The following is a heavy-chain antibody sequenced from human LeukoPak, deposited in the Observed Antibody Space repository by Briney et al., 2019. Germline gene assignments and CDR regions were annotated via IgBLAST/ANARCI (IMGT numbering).Heavy chain of an antibody. V-gene: IGHV3-21*01. CDR3: ARGGQPYYYYYMDV. CDR2: ISSSSSYI. CDR1: GFTFSNYE. Sequence: GSLRLSCAASGFTFSNYEMNWVRQAPGKGLEWVSSISSSSSYIYYADSVKGRFTISRDNAKNSLYLQMNSLRAEDTAVYYCARGGQPYYYYYMDVWGKGTTVTVSS. J-gene: IGHJ6*03.